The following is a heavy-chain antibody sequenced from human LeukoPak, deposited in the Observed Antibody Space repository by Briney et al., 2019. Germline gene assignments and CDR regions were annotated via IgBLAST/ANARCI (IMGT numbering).Heavy chain of an antibody. CDR2: ISYSGST. V-gene: IGHV4-39*01. CDR1: GGSITTSGYF. CDR3: ARRYCSGGSCYPEGN. J-gene: IGHJ4*02. D-gene: IGHD2-15*01. Sequence: PSETLSLTCTVSGGSITTSGYFWEWIRQPPGKGLEWIGTISYSGSTQYNPPLRSRVTVSSDTSKNQFSLKLTSVTAADTAVYYCARRYCSGGSCYPEGNWGQGTLVTVSS.